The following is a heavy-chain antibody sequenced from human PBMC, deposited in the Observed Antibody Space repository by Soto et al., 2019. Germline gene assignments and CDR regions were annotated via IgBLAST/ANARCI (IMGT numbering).Heavy chain of an antibody. V-gene: IGHV1-3*01. Sequence: QVQLVQSGAEVKKPGASVKVSCKASGYTFTSYAMHWVRQAPGQRLEWMGWINAGNGNTKYSQKFQGRVTITRDTSASTAYLELSSLRSEDTAVYYCARIGVSGLWFGDVRGAFDIWGQETIVTVSS. J-gene: IGHJ3*02. CDR1: GYTFTSYA. CDR3: ARIGVSGLWFGDVRGAFDI. D-gene: IGHD3-10*01. CDR2: INAGNGNT.